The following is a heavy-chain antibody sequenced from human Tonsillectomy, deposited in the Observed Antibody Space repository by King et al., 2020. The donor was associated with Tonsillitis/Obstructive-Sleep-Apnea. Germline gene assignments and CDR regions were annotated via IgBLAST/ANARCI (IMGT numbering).Heavy chain of an antibody. D-gene: IGHD4-17*01. CDR3: ARRNGDYSTDCDY. Sequence: VQLQQWGAGLLKPSETLSLTCAVYGGSFSGYYWSWIRQPPGKGLEWIGEINHSGSTNYNPSLKSRVTISVDTSKNQFSLKLSSVTAADTAVYYCARRNGDYSTDCDYWGQGTLVTVSS. CDR2: INHSGST. J-gene: IGHJ4*02. CDR1: GGSFSGYY. V-gene: IGHV4-34*01.